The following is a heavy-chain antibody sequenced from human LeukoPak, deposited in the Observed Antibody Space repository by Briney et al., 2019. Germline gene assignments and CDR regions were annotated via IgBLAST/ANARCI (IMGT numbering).Heavy chain of an antibody. CDR3: ARATTVPYYFDY. CDR2: IYSSGST. Sequence: SETLSLTCTLSGGSIRSGDYYWSWIRHPPGMSLECVGYIYSSGSTYYNPSLMSLVTISVDTSKNQFSLKLSSVTAADTAVYYCARATTVPYYFDYWGQGTLVTVSS. CDR1: GGSIRSGDYY. V-gene: IGHV4-30-4*08. J-gene: IGHJ4*02. D-gene: IGHD4-11*01.